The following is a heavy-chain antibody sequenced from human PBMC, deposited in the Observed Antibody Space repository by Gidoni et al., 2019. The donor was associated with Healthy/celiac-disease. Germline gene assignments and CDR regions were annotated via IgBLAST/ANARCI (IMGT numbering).Heavy chain of an antibody. D-gene: IGHD1-26*01. V-gene: IGHV4-61*02. CDR1: GGSISSGSYY. Sequence: QVQLQESGPGLVKPSQTLSLTCTVSGGSISSGSYYWSWIRQPAGKGLEWIGRIYTSGSTNYNPSLKSRVTISVDTSKNQFSLKLSSVTAADTAVYYCARESGWGVGAYYYFDYWGQGTLVTVSS. CDR2: IYTSGST. J-gene: IGHJ4*02. CDR3: ARESGWGVGAYYYFDY.